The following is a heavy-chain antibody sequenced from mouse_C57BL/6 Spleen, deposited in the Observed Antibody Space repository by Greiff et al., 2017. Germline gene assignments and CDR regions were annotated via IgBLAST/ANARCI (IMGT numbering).Heavy chain of an antibody. CDR2: IHPSDSDT. CDR1: GYTFTSYW. CDR3: APLVATKYFDV. D-gene: IGHD1-1*01. V-gene: IGHV1-74*01. Sequence: QVQLQQPGAELVKPGASVKVSCKASGYTFTSYWMHWVKQRPGQGLEWIGRIHPSDSDTNYNQKFKGKATLTVDKSSSTANMQLSSLTSEDSAVYYCAPLVATKYFDVWGTGTTVTVSS. J-gene: IGHJ1*03.